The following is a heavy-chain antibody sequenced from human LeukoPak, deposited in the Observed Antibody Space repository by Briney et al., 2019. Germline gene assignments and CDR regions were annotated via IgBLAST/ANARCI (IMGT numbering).Heavy chain of an antibody. V-gene: IGHV4-59*01. Sequence: SETLSLTCAVYGGSFSGYYWSWIRQPPGKGLEWIGYIYYSGSTNYNPSLKSRVTISVDTSKNQFSLKLSSVTAADTAVYYCARASLSGYYYFDYWGQGTLVTVSS. D-gene: IGHD3-22*01. J-gene: IGHJ4*02. CDR2: IYYSGST. CDR1: GGSFSGYY. CDR3: ARASLSGYYYFDY.